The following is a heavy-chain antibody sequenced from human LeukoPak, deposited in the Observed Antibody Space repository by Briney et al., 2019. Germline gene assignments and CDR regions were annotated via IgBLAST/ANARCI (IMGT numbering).Heavy chain of an antibody. J-gene: IGHJ3*02. Sequence: SETLSLTCTVSGGSISSSSYYWGWIRQPPGKGLEWIGSMYYSRSTYYNPSLKSRVTISVDKSKNQFSLKLSSVTAADTAVYYCARARGRTLEYSGSYGLAFDIWGQGTMVTVSS. D-gene: IGHD1-26*01. CDR1: GGSISSSSYY. CDR2: MYYSRST. V-gene: IGHV4-39*07. CDR3: ARARGRTLEYSGSYGLAFDI.